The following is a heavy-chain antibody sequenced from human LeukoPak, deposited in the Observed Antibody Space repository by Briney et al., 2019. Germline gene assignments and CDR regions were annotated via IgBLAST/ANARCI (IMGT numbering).Heavy chain of an antibody. CDR2: IYSGGST. D-gene: IGHD4-23*01. V-gene: IGHV3-66*01. J-gene: IGHJ4*02. CDR3: ARDGRWGYYFDY. Sequence: GGSLRLSCAASGFTVSSNYMSWVRQAPGKGLEWVSVIYSGGSTYYADSVKGRFTISRDNSKNTLYLQMNSPRAEDTAVYYCARDGRWGYYFDYWGQGTLVTVSS. CDR1: GFTVSSNY.